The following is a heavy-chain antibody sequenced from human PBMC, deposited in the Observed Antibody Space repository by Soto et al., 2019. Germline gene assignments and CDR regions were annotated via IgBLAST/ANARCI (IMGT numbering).Heavy chain of an antibody. CDR1: GFTFSSYS. D-gene: IGHD3-10*01. J-gene: IGHJ6*02. Sequence: GGSLRLPCAASGFTFSSYSMNWIRQAPGKGLEWVSYISSSSSTIYYADSVKGRFTISRDNAKNSLYLQMNSLRDEDTAVYYCASLGRQWFGAIYYVMDVWGQGSTVTVSS. CDR2: ISSSSSTI. V-gene: IGHV3-48*02. CDR3: ASLGRQWFGAIYYVMDV.